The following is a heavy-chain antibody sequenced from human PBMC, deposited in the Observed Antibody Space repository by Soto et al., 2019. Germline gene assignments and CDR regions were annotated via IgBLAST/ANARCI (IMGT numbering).Heavy chain of an antibody. CDR1: GYTFTSYG. Sequence: QVQLVQSGAEVKKPGASVTVSCKASGYTFTSYGISWVRQAPGQGLEWMGWISAYNGNTNYAQKLQGRVTMTTDTSTSTDYMELRSLRSDDTAVDYCARDYGRYGDYVPPGYFDYWGQGTLVTVSS. V-gene: IGHV1-18*01. CDR3: ARDYGRYGDYVPPGYFDY. CDR2: ISAYNGNT. J-gene: IGHJ4*02. D-gene: IGHD4-17*01.